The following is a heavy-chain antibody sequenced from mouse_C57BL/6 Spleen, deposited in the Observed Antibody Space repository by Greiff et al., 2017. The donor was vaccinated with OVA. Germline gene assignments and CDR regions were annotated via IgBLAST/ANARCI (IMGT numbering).Heavy chain of an antibody. V-gene: IGHV1-82*01. CDR2: IYPGDGDT. CDR1: GYAFSSSW. J-gene: IGHJ4*01. D-gene: IGHD1-1*01. Sequence: VMLVESGPELVKPGASVKISCKASGYAFSSSWMNWVKQRPGKGLEWIGRIYPGDGDTNYNGKFKGKATLTADKSSSTAYMQLSSLTSEDSAVYFCARGYYGSSYYAMDYWGQGTSVTVSS. CDR3: ARGYYGSSYYAMDY.